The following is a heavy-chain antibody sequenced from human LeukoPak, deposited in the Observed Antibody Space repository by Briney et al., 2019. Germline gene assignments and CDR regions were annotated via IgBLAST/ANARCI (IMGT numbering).Heavy chain of an antibody. Sequence: SETLSLTCTVSAGSISSYYWSWIRQPPEKGLEWIGYIYYSGSTNYNPSLKSRVTISVDTSKNQFSLKLSSVTAADTAVYYCARALPQQLVDYWGQGTLVTVSS. J-gene: IGHJ4*02. CDR2: IYYSGST. CDR3: ARALPQQLVDY. D-gene: IGHD6-6*01. CDR1: AGSISSYY. V-gene: IGHV4-59*12.